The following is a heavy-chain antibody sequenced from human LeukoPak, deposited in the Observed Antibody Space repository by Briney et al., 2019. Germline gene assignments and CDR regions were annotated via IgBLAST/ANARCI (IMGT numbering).Heavy chain of an antibody. J-gene: IGHJ3*02. V-gene: IGHV3-7*03. CDR2: IKQDGSEK. D-gene: IGHD5-24*01. Sequence: GGSLRLSCAASGFTFSSYWMSRVRQAPGKGLEWVANIKQDGSEKYYVDSVKGRFTISRDNSKNTLYLQMNSLRAEDTAVYYCARGHDGYNSTVAFDIWGQGTMVTVSS. CDR1: GFTFSSYW. CDR3: ARGHDGYNSTVAFDI.